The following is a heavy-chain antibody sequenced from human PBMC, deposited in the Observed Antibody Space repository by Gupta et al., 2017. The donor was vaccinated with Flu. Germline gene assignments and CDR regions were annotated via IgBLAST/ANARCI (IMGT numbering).Heavy chain of an antibody. Sequence: QVRLQQWGAGQLKRSQTLSLTCAVYGGSFVGYSLSWIRQPTGKGLEWIGEINHSGSTNYNPSCKSRVTISVDTSKNKFSLKLRSVTAAEPAVYYCARGYAVIAAADSWGQGTLVTVSS. D-gene: IGHD6-13*01. J-gene: IGHJ4*02. CDR2: INHSGST. CDR3: ARGYAVIAAADS. CDR1: GGSFVGYS. V-gene: IGHV4-34*01.